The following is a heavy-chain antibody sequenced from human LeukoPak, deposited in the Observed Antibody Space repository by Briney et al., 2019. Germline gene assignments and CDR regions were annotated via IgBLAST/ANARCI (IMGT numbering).Heavy chain of an antibody. CDR3: ASDSGYDPTVNY. D-gene: IGHD5-12*01. Sequence: GGSLRLSCAASGFTFRTYSMNWVRQAPGKGLEWVSTISSHSIYIYYADSVKGRFTISRDNAKNLLYLQMDSLRADDTAVYYCASDSGYDPTVNYWGQGTLVTVSS. V-gene: IGHV3-21*01. CDR2: ISSHSIYI. J-gene: IGHJ4*02. CDR1: GFTFRTYS.